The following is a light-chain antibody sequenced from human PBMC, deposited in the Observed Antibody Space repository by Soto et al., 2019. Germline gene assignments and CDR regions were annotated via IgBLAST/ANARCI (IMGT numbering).Light chain of an antibody. V-gene: IGKV3-20*01. CDR3: QQYGSSPMYS. CDR1: QSVSNSY. CDR2: GAS. J-gene: IGKJ2*03. Sequence: EIVLTQSPGTLFLSPGERATLSCRARQSVSNSYVAWYQQKHGLAPRPLIYGASNRASGIPDRFSGSGSGAAFILTVSRLEPEDFAVYYCQQYGSSPMYSFGQGTRLEIK.